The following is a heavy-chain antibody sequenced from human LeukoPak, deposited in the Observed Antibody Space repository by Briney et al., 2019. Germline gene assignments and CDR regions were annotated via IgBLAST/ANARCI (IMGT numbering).Heavy chain of an antibody. J-gene: IGHJ5*02. CDR1: GFTFSSSW. CDR2: INTDGSST. Sequence: GGSLRLSCAASGFTFSSSWMHWVRQAPGKGLVWVSRINTDGSSTSYADSVKGRFTISRDNAKNTLYLQMNSLRAEDTAVYYCARGEPQYYYDSSGLHPWGQGTLVTVSS. D-gene: IGHD3-22*01. V-gene: IGHV3-74*01. CDR3: ARGEPQYYYDSSGLHP.